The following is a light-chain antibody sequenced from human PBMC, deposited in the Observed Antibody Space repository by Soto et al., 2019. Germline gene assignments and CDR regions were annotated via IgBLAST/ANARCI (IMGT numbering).Light chain of an antibody. Sequence: EIVMTQSPATLSVSPGEKATLSCRASQRVNSNLAWYQQKPGQAPRLLIYGASTRATGIPARFSGSGSGTEFTFTISSLQSEDFAVYYCQQYNNWPRTFGQGTKVDIK. V-gene: IGKV3-15*01. CDR2: GAS. CDR1: QRVNSN. J-gene: IGKJ1*01. CDR3: QQYNNWPRT.